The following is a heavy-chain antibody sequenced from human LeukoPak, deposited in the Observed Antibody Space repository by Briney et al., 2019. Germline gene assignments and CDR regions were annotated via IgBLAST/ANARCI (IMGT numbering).Heavy chain of an antibody. Sequence: PSETLSLTCTVSGGSISTYYWSWIRQPPGKGLEWIGYIYYTGSTTYNPSLKSRVNISVDTSKNQFSLKLSSVTAADTAVYYCARRRGDYGSGELNIWGQGTMVTVSS. CDR2: IYYTGST. V-gene: IGHV4-59*08. J-gene: IGHJ3*02. D-gene: IGHD3-10*01. CDR3: ARRRGDYGSGELNI. CDR1: GGSISTYY.